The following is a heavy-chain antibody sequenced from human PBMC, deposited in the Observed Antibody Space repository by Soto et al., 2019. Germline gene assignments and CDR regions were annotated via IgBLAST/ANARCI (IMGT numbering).Heavy chain of an antibody. CDR2: IWYDGSNK. V-gene: IGHV3-33*01. Sequence: GGSLRLSCAASGFTFSSYGMHWVRQAPGKGLEWVAVIWYDGSNKYYADSVKGRFTISRDNSKNTLYLQMNSLRAEDTAVYYCARESTEIVGATFSYWRQGTLVTVSS. J-gene: IGHJ4*02. CDR1: GFTFSSYG. D-gene: IGHD1-26*01. CDR3: ARESTEIVGATFSY.